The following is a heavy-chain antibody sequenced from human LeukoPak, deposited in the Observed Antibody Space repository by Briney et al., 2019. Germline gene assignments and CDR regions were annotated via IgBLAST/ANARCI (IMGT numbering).Heavy chain of an antibody. CDR2: IRVSGRTT. V-gene: IGHV3-23*01. CDR1: GFTFSGYA. D-gene: IGHD4-17*01. CDR3: AKSAASATTFLDY. J-gene: IGHJ4*02. Sequence: GGSLRLSCAASGFTFSGYAMSWVRQAPGKGLEWVSGIRVSGRTTDYADSVKGRFTISRDNSKNTLDLQMNSLRAEDTAVYYCAKSAASATTFLDYWGQGALVTVSS.